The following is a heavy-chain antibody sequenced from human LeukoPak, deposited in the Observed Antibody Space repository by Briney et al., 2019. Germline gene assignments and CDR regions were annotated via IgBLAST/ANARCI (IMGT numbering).Heavy chain of an antibody. Sequence: PSETLSLTCTVSGGSISSGSYYWSWIRQPAGKGLEWIGRIYTSGSTNYNPSLKSRVTISVDTSKNQFSLKLSSVTAADTAVYYCASEFQDYDSSGYYLGAFDIWGQGTMVTVSS. CDR3: ASEFQDYDSSGYYLGAFDI. J-gene: IGHJ3*02. D-gene: IGHD3-22*01. CDR2: IYTSGST. V-gene: IGHV4-61*02. CDR1: GGSISSGSYY.